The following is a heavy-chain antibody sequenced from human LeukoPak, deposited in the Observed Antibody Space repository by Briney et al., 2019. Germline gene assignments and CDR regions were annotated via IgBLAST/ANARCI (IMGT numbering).Heavy chain of an antibody. Sequence: GGSLRLSCAASGFTFNTYWMSWVRQAPGKGLEWVANIKQDGSEKYYVDSVKGRFTISRDNTKNSLYLQMNSLRAEDTAVYYCARVEQWLPDYWGQGTLVTVSS. CDR2: IKQDGSEK. V-gene: IGHV3-7*01. CDR3: ARVEQWLPDY. J-gene: IGHJ4*02. D-gene: IGHD6-19*01. CDR1: GFTFNTYW.